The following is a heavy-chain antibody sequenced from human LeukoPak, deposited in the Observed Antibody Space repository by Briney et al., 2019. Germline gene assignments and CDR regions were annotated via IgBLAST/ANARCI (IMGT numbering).Heavy chain of an antibody. V-gene: IGHV4-4*07. CDR1: GGSISSHY. CDR3: ARIIPGDSGIDY. D-gene: IGHD2-21*01. J-gene: IGHJ4*02. CDR2: IYTSGRI. Sequence: PSETLSLTCSVSGGSISSHYWNWIRQPAGKGLEWIGRIYTSGRINYNPSLKSRVTMSIDMSKNQFSLRLTSVTAADTAVYYCARIIPGDSGIDYWGQGVLVTVSS.